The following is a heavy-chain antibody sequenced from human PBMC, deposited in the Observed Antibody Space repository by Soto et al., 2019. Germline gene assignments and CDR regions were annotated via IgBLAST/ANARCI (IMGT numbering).Heavy chain of an antibody. Sequence: QVQLVQSGAEVKKPGASVKVSCKASGYTFISYYMHWVRQAPGQGLEWLGIINPSGGSTNYAQKFQGRVTMTRDTSTSTVYMELSSLRSEDTAVYYCARPRLPAAMIYYYGMDVWGQGTTVTVSS. J-gene: IGHJ6*02. CDR1: GYTFISYY. D-gene: IGHD2-2*01. CDR2: INPSGGST. V-gene: IGHV1-46*01. CDR3: ARPRLPAAMIYYYGMDV.